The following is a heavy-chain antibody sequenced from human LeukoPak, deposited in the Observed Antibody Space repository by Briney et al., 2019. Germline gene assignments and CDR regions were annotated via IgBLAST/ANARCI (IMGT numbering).Heavy chain of an antibody. CDR2: ISGSGGST. CDR1: GFTFSSYA. D-gene: IGHD3-22*01. J-gene: IGHJ4*02. CDR3: AKHPQDYDSSGYFQF. V-gene: IGHV3-23*01. Sequence: PGGSLRLSCAASGFTFSSYAMNWVRQAPGKGLEWVSAISGSGGSTYYADSVKGRFTISRDNSKNTLYLQMNSLRAEDTDVYYCAKHPQDYDSSGYFQFWGQGTLVTVSS.